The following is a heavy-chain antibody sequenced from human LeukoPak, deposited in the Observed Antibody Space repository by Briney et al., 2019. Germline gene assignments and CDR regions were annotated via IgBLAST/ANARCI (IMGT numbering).Heavy chain of an antibody. Sequence: SETLSLTCAVYDGSFSGYYWSWIRQPPGKGLEWIGEINHSGSTNYNPSLKSRVTISLDTSKNQFSLKVRYVTAADTAVYYCARGLNDSWTGENYRGQGTLVTVSS. V-gene: IGHV4-34*01. D-gene: IGHD3-3*01. CDR2: INHSGST. J-gene: IGHJ4*02. CDR1: DGSFSGYY. CDR3: ARGLNDSWTGENY.